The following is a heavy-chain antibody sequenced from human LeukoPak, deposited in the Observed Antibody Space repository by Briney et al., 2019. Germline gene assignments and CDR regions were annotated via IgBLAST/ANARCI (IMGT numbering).Heavy chain of an antibody. J-gene: IGHJ4*02. CDR3: ARPSAMVTGFDY. V-gene: IGHV4-39*01. D-gene: IGHD5-18*01. Sequence: KPSETLSLTCTVSGGSISSSSYYWGWIRQPPGKGLEWIGSIYYSGSTYYNPSLKSRVTISVDTSKNQFSLKLSSVTAADTAVYYCARPSAMVTGFDYWGQGTLVTVSS. CDR2: IYYSGST. CDR1: GGSISSSSYY.